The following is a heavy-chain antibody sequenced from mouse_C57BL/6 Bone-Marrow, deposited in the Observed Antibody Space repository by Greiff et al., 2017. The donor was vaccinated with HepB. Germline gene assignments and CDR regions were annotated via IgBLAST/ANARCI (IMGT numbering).Heavy chain of an antibody. Sequence: EVKLQESGGGLVKPGGSLKLSCAASGFTFSSYAMSWVCQTSEKRLEWVATISAGGSYNYSPDNVKGRFTISRDNAKNNLYLQMTHLKSEDTAMYDWARDRGLGPIADWGQETLVTVSA. J-gene: IGHJ3*01. CDR2: ISAGGSYN. V-gene: IGHV5-4*01. CDR3: ARDRGLGPIAD. D-gene: IGHD4-1*01. CDR1: GFTFSSYA.